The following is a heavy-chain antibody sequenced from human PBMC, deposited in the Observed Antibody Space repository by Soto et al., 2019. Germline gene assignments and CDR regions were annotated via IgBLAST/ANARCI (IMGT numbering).Heavy chain of an antibody. CDR3: SRGYCSSTICNWFDP. V-gene: IGHV1-69*02. J-gene: IGHJ5*02. D-gene: IGHD2-2*01. Sequence: QVQLVQSGAEVKKPGSSVKVSCQASGGTFSSYTISWVRQAPGQGLDWMGRIIPILGIANYAQKFQGRVTITADKSTSTAYMELSSLRSEDTAVYYCSRGYCSSTICNWFDPWGQGTLVTVSS. CDR2: IIPILGIA. CDR1: GGTFSSYT.